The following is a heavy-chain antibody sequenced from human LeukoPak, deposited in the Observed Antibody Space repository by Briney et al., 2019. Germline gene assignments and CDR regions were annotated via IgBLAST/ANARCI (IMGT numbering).Heavy chain of an antibody. J-gene: IGHJ4*02. CDR3: ARQVRSSGWYPDY. CDR2: LFYIGNT. V-gene: IGHV4-39*01. Sequence: SETLSLTCTVSGGSISSNSYYWGWIRQPPGKGLEWIRSLFYIGNTYYSPSLKSRVTMSVDTSKNQFSLKLSSVTAADTAVYYCARQVRSSGWYPDYWGQGTLVTVSS. D-gene: IGHD6-19*01. CDR1: GGSISSNSYY.